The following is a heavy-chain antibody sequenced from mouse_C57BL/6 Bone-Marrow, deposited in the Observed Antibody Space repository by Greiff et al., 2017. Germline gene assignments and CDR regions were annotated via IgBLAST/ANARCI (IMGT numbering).Heavy chain of an antibody. J-gene: IGHJ2*01. V-gene: IGHV1-64*01. D-gene: IGHD1-1*01. CDR1: GYTFTSYW. CDR2: IHPNSGST. Sequence: QVQLQQPGAELVKPGASVKLSCKASGYTFTSYWMHWVKQRPGQGLEWIGMIHPNSGSTNYNEKFKSKATLTVDKSSSTAYMQLSSLTSEDSAVYYCARETYYGSSYRFDYWCQGTTLTVSS. CDR3: ARETYYGSSYRFDY.